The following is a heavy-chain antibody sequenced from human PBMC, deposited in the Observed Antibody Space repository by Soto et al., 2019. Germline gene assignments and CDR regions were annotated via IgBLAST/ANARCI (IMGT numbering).Heavy chain of an antibody. D-gene: IGHD2-21*02. CDR1: GYTFTSYS. J-gene: IGHJ4*02. Sequence: ASVKVSCKASGYTFTSYSMHWVRQAPGQRLERMGWINAGNGNTKYSQKFQGRVTITRDTSASTAYMELSSLRSEDTAVYYCARSIVVVTAADYWGQGTLVTVSS. CDR3: ARSIVVVTAADY. V-gene: IGHV1-3*01. CDR2: INAGNGNT.